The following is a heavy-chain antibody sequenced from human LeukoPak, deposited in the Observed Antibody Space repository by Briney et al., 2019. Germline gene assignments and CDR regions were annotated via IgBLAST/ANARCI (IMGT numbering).Heavy chain of an antibody. Sequence: GGSLRLSCAASGFTFSSYGMHWVRQAPGKGLEWVAVIWYDGSNKYYADSVKGRFTISRDNSKNTLHLQMNSLKAEDTAVYYCAKDPWTLDGDYGDVWGQGTLVTV. D-gene: IGHD4-17*01. J-gene: IGHJ4*02. CDR1: GFTFSSYG. CDR2: IWYDGSNK. V-gene: IGHV3-33*03. CDR3: AKDPWTLDGDYGDV.